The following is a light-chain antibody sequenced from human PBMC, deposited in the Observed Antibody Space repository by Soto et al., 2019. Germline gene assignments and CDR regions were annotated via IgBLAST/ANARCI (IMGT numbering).Light chain of an antibody. CDR2: DAS. CDR1: QNINNW. CDR3: QHRRT. Sequence: GDRVTITCRASQNINNWIAWYQQKPGKAPKFLIYDASTLESGVPSRFSGSGFGTEFSLTISSLQPDDFGSYYCQHRRTLGQGTKVDIK. J-gene: IGKJ1*01. V-gene: IGKV1-5*01.